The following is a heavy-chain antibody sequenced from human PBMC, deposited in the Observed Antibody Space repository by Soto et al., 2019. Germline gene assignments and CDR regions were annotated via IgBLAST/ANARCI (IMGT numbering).Heavy chain of an antibody. CDR1: GGTFSSYA. CDR2: IIPIFGTA. Sequence: SVKVSSTASGGTFSSYAISWVRQAPGQGLEWMGGIIPIFGTANYAQKFQGRVTITADESTSTAYMELSSLRSEDTAVYYCATIRKRGWYFDYWGQGTLVTVSS. D-gene: IGHD6-19*01. J-gene: IGHJ4*02. V-gene: IGHV1-69*13. CDR3: ATIRKRGWYFDY.